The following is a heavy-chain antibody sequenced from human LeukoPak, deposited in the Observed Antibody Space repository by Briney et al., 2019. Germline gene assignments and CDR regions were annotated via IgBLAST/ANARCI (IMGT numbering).Heavy chain of an antibody. D-gene: IGHD6-6*01. Sequence: GGSLRLSCAASGFTFSSYALSWVRQAPGKGLEWVSAISGSGGSTYYADSVKGRFTISRDNSKNTLYLQMNSLRAEDTAVYYCAKDKYSSSSYYYYYYMDVWGKGTRSPSP. J-gene: IGHJ6*03. CDR1: GFTFSSYA. V-gene: IGHV3-23*01. CDR3: AKDKYSSSSYYYYYYMDV. CDR2: ISGSGGST.